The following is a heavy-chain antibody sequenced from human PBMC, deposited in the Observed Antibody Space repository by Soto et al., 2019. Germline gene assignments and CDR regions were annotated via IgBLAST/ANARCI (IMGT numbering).Heavy chain of an antibody. Sequence: ASVKVSCKASGYTLTSYAMHWVRQAPGQRLEWMGWINAGNGNTKYSQKFQGRVTITRDTSASTAYMELSSLRSEDTAVYYCARDFTGSYLGLDYWGQGTLVTVS. J-gene: IGHJ4*02. CDR1: GYTLTSYA. V-gene: IGHV1-3*01. D-gene: IGHD1-26*01. CDR2: INAGNGNT. CDR3: ARDFTGSYLGLDY.